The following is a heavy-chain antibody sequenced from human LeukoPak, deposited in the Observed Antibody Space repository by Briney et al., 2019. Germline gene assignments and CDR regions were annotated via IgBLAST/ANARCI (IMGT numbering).Heavy chain of an antibody. D-gene: IGHD5-18*01. CDR1: GGSFSGYY. V-gene: IGHV4-34*01. CDR3: ARGKRGYSYANDY. CDR2: INHSGST. Sequence: SETLSLTCAVYGGSFSGYYWSWIRQPPGKGLEWIGEINHSGSTNYNPSLKSRVTISVDTSKNQFSLKLSSVTPADTAVYYCARGKRGYSYANDYWGQGTLVTVSS. J-gene: IGHJ4*02.